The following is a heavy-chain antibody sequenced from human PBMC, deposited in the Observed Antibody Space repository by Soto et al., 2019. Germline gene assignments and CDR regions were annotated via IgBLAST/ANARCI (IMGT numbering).Heavy chain of an antibody. CDR3: ARSGDCTGTSCHLRGPSDS. J-gene: IGHJ4*02. CDR2: IWGDGSDK. CDR1: GFTFSLYA. D-gene: IGHD2-8*02. V-gene: IGHV3-33*01. Sequence: GGSLRLSCAASGFTFSLYAIHCVRQAPGKGLEWVAAIWGDGSDKKYADSVNGRFTVSIDNSKNTLYLQMNSLRDEDTAVYFCARSGDCTGTSCHLRGPSDSWGPGTLVTVSS.